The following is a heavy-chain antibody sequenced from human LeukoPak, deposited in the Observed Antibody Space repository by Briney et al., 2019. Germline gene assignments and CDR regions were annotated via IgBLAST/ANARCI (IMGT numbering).Heavy chain of an antibody. CDR1: GYTFTSYG. J-gene: IGHJ6*03. Sequence: GASVKVSCKASGYTFTSYGITWVRQAPGQGLEWMGWISAYNGNTNYAQKLQGRVTMTTNTSTSTAYMGLRSLRSDDTAVYYCARRNRSYYMDVWGKGTTVTVSS. V-gene: IGHV1-18*01. CDR3: ARRNRSYYMDV. CDR2: ISAYNGNT.